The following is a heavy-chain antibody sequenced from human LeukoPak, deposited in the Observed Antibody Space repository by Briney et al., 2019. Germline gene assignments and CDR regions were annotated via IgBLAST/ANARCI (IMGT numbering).Heavy chain of an antibody. CDR2: IYYSGST. D-gene: IGHD2-2*01. Sequence: PSETLSLTCTVSGGSICSGGYYWSWIRQHPGKGLEWIGYIYYSGSTYYNPSFKSRVTISVDTSKNQFSLKLSSVTAADTAVYYCARGTGEDIVVVPDNNWFDPWGQGTLVTVSS. CDR1: GGSICSGGYY. J-gene: IGHJ5*02. V-gene: IGHV4-31*03. CDR3: ARGTGEDIVVVPDNNWFDP.